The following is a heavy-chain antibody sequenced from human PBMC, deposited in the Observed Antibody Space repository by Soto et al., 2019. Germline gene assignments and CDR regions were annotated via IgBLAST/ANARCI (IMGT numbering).Heavy chain of an antibody. CDR3: AKDLVGGVRYYYGMDV. V-gene: IGHV3-30*18. Sequence: TGGSLRLSCAASGFTFSSYGMHWVRQAPGKGLEWVAVISYDGSNKYYADSVKGRFTISRDNSKNTLYLQMNSLRAEDTAVYYCAKDLVGGVRYYYGMDVWGQGTTVTVSS. D-gene: IGHD1-26*01. J-gene: IGHJ6*02. CDR2: ISYDGSNK. CDR1: GFTFSSYG.